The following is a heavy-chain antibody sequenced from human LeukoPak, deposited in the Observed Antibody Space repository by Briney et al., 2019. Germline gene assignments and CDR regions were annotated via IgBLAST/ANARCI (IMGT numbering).Heavy chain of an antibody. CDR1: RLTFSNYA. D-gene: IGHD2-2*01. CDR3: ARDPLQHIVVVPAATHMDV. J-gene: IGHJ6*03. CDR2: IKQDGSEK. V-gene: IGHV3-7*01. Sequence: GGSLRLSCAASRLTFSNYAMTWVRQAPGKGLEWVANIKQDGSEKYYVDSVKGRFTISRDNAENSLYVQMNSLRAEDTAVYYCARDPLQHIVVVPAATHMDVWGKGTTVTVSS.